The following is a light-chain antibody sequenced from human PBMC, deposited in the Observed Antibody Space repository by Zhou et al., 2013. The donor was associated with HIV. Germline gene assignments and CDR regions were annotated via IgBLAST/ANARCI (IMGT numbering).Light chain of an antibody. CDR2: AAS. J-gene: IGKJ2*01. Sequence: IRITQSPSSLSASTGDRVTITCRASQGISSHLAWYQQRPGKAPNLLIYAASTLQSGVPSRFTATGSGTDFSLTINSLRPEDFATYICQQSFSAPYTFGQGTNLDIK. V-gene: IGKV1-27*01. CDR1: QGISSH. CDR3: QQSFSAPYT.